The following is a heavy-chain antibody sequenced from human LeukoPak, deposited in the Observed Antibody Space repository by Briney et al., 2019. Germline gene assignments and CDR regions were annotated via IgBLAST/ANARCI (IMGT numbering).Heavy chain of an antibody. V-gene: IGHV1-8*01. Sequence: ASVKVSCKASGYTLIRYDINWVRQATGQGLEWMGWMNPNSGNTGYAQKFQGRVTMTTDTSTSTAYMELRSLRSDDTAVYYCARDKDRYGSGSYYRLNWFDPWGQGTLVTVSS. J-gene: IGHJ5*02. CDR3: ARDKDRYGSGSYYRLNWFDP. CDR1: GYTLIRYD. CDR2: MNPNSGNT. D-gene: IGHD3-10*01.